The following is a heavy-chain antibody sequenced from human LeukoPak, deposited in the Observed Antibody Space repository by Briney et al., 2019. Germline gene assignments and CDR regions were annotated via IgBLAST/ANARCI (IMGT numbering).Heavy chain of an antibody. CDR1: GGSVSSYY. J-gene: IGHJ4*02. D-gene: IGHD3-10*01. Sequence: SETLSLTCTVSGGSVSSYYWSWIRQPPGKGLEWIGYIYYSGSTNYNPSLKSRVTMSVDTSKNQFSLKLNSVTAADTAVYYYARLVPITMLRGAHWAFDYWGQGTLVTVSS. V-gene: IGHV4-59*02. CDR3: ARLVPITMLRGAHWAFDY. CDR2: IYYSGST.